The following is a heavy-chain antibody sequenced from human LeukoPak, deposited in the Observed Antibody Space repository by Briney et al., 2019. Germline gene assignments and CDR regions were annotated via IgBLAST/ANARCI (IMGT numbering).Heavy chain of an antibody. J-gene: IGHJ4*02. V-gene: IGHV4-39*01. CDR2: IYYSGST. CDR3: ARLPLYDILTGLDY. CDR1: GGSISSSSYY. Sequence: SETLSLTCTVSGGSISSSSYYWGWIRQPPGKGLEWIGSIYYSGSTYYNPSLKGRVTTSVDTSKNQFSLKLSSVTAADTAVYYCARLPLYDILTGLDYWGQGTLVTVSS. D-gene: IGHD3-9*01.